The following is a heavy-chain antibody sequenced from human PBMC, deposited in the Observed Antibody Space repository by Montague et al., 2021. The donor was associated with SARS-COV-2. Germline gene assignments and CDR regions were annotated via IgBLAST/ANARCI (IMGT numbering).Heavy chain of an antibody. CDR2: IYHSGTT. CDR3: ARRHIVASNRAFDY. D-gene: IGHD2-21*01. V-gene: IGHV4-38-2*02. Sequence: SETLSLTCTVSGDSITNNYYWGWIRQPPGKGLERIGTIYHSGTTYYDPSLKSRVTISVDTFNNQFSLKLTSVTAADTAVYYCARRHIVASNRAFDYWGQGTLVTVSS. J-gene: IGHJ4*02. CDR1: GDSITNNYY.